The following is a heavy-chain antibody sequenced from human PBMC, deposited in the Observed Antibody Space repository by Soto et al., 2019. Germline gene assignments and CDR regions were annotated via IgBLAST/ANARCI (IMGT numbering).Heavy chain of an antibody. CDR3: AGQPYRRRLIQSGLFDY. V-gene: IGHV1-69*13. CDR2: IIPIFGTA. CDR1: GGTFSSYA. Sequence: SVKVSCKASGGTFSSYAISWVRQAPGQGLEWMGGIIPIFGTANYAQKFQGRVTITADESTSTAYMELSSLRSEDTAVYYCAGQPYRRRLIQSGLFDYWGQGTLVTVSS. J-gene: IGHJ4*02. D-gene: IGHD2-8*01.